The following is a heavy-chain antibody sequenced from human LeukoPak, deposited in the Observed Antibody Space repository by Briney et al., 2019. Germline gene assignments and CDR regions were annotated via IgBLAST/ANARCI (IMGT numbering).Heavy chain of an antibody. CDR3: ARDSRSYYDFWSGLNWFDP. Sequence: GGSLRHSCAASGFTFSGYYMSWLRQAQGKGVEWVSYISSSGSTIYYADSVKGRFTISRDNAKNSLYLQMNSLRAEDTAVYYCARDSRSYYDFWSGLNWFDPWGQGTLVTVSS. CDR2: ISSSGSTI. J-gene: IGHJ5*02. CDR1: GFTFSGYY. D-gene: IGHD3-3*01. V-gene: IGHV3-11*01.